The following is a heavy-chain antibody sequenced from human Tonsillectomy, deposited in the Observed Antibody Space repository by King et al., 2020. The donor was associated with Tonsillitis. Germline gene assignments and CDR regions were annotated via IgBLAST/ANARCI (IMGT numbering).Heavy chain of an antibody. Sequence: VQLVESGAEVKKPGASVKVSCKASGFTFTTYYIHWVRQAPGQGLEWIGIINPSDGGTNYAQKFQGRITMTRDTSTSTVYMELSSLRSDDTAFYYCARGGGGVGGVDTHDGVDVWGQGTTVTVSS. CDR3: ARGGGGVGGVDTHDGVDV. CDR2: INPSDGGT. CDR1: GFTFTTYY. V-gene: IGHV1-46*01. D-gene: IGHD3-16*01. J-gene: IGHJ6*02.